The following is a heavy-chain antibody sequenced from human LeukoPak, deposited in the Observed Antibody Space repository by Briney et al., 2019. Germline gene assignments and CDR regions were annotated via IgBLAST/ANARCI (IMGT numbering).Heavy chain of an antibody. V-gene: IGHV4-59*08. CDR2: IYYSGST. CDR1: SGSIRSYH. CDR3: ARNMVRGVILDYYYYYYMDV. J-gene: IGHJ6*03. D-gene: IGHD3-10*01. Sequence: SETLSLTCTVSSGSIRSYHWAWIRQPAGKGLEWIGYIYYSGSTNYNPSLKSRVTISVDTSKNQFSLKLSSVTAADTAVYYCARNMVRGVILDYYYYYYMDVWGKGTTVTVSS.